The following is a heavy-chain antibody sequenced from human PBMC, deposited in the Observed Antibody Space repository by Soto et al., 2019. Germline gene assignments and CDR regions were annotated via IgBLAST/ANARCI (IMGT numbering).Heavy chain of an antibody. D-gene: IGHD2-15*01. V-gene: IGHV4-4*02. J-gene: IGHJ5*02. CDR2: IYHSGST. CDR1: GGSISISNW. Sequence: SETLSLTCAVSGGSISISNWCSCVRQPPGKGLEWIGEIYHSGSTNYNPSLKSRVTISVDKSKNQFSLKLSSVTAADTAVYYCARAVGGYCSGGSCYVRWANWFDPWGQGTLVTVSS. CDR3: ARAVGGYCSGGSCYVRWANWFDP.